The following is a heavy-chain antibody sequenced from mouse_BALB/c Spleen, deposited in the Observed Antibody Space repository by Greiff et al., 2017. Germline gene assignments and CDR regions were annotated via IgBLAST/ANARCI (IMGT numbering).Heavy chain of an antibody. D-gene: IGHD1-1*01. CDR2: INPNNGGT. J-gene: IGHJ4*01. Sequence: VQLQQSGPELVKPGASVKIPCKASGYTFTDYNMDWVKQSHGKSLEWIGDINPNNGGTIYNQKFKGKATLTVDKSSSTAYMELRSLTSEDTAVYYCARSGTTVVTYAMDYWGQGTSVTVSS. V-gene: IGHV1-18*01. CDR3: ARSGTTVVTYAMDY. CDR1: GYTFTDYN.